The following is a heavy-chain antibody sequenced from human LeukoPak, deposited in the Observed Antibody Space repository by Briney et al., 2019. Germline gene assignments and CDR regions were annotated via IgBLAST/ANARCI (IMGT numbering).Heavy chain of an antibody. CDR2: IYSGGST. V-gene: IGHV3-66*01. D-gene: IGHD3-3*01. CDR1: GFTVSSNY. J-gene: IGHJ6*02. Sequence: PGGSLRLLCAASGFTVSSNYMGWVRQAPGKGLEWVSVIYSGGSTYYADSVKGRFTISRDNSKNALYLQMDSLKTEDTAVYYCTREMPGGGLGVVIKFPDYYYSYCMDPWGQGTTVTVSS. CDR3: TREMPGGGLGVVIKFPDYYYSYCMDP.